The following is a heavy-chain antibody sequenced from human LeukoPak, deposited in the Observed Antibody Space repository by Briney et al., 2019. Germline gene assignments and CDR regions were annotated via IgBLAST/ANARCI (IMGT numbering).Heavy chain of an antibody. CDR1: GFTFSSYS. CDR2: ISSSSSYI. J-gene: IGHJ4*02. CDR3: ARDWSLNYYDSSGYYRFDY. V-gene: IGHV3-21*01. D-gene: IGHD3-22*01. Sequence: GGSLRLSCAASGFTFSSYSMNWVRQAPGKGLEWVSSISSSSSYIYYADSVKGRFTISRDNAKNSLYLQMNSLRAEGTAVYYCARDWSLNYYDSSGYYRFDYWGQGTLVTVSS.